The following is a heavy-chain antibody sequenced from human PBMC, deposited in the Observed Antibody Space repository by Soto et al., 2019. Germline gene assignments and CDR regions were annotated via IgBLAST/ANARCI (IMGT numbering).Heavy chain of an antibody. J-gene: IGHJ5*02. CDR3: ARYSPPKKSFDSNPGWLDP. CDR2: VYDSGTS. Sequence: QVQLQESGPGLVLPSETLSLTCTVSGGSMNSYYWTWVRQPPGKGLEWIGYVYDSGTSKYNASLERRITTSLDKSRNQFSLSLSYVTAADTAVYFCARYSPPKKSFDSNPGWLDPWGQGTLVAVSS. V-gene: IGHV4-59*01. CDR1: GGSMNSYY. D-gene: IGHD2-21*01.